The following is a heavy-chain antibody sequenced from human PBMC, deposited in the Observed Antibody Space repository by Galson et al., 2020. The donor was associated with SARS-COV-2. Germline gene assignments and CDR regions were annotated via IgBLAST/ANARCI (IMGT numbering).Heavy chain of an antibody. CDR3: ARLHYGEYAPEAFDI. CDR1: VTSISSGSYS. J-gene: IGHJ3*02. V-gene: IGHV4-30-2*01. Sequence: SETLSLTCAVSVTSISSGSYSWNWIRQPPGKGLEWIGYISYSGGTYYNPSLKSRVTISGDRSKNQFSLRLSSVTAADTAVYYCARLHYGEYAPEAFDIWGPGTRVTVAS. CDR2: ISYSGGT. D-gene: IGHD4-17*01.